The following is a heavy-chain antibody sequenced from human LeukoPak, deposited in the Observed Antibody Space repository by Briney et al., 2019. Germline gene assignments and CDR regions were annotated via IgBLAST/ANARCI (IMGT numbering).Heavy chain of an antibody. CDR1: GFTFSSYS. V-gene: IGHV3-48*01. Sequence: GGSLRLSCAASGFTFSSYSMNWVRQAPGKGLEWIAYITSAGDTKYYIDSVKGRFTISRDNPTYSVYLQMNSLRAEDTAVYFCATLHQRLPPTMTGAWGPGTLVTVSS. CDR2: ITSAGDTK. J-gene: IGHJ5*02. CDR3: ATLHQRLPPTMTGA. D-gene: IGHD3-22*01.